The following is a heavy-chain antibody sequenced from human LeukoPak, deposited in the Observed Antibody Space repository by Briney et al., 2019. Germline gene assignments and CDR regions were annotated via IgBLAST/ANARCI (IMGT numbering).Heavy chain of an antibody. J-gene: IGHJ4*02. Sequence: PGGSLRLSCAASGFTFSSYSMNWVRQAPGKGLEWVSSISSSSSYIYYADSVKGRFTISRDNAKNSLYLQMNSLRAEDTAVYYCAKLTIAAVPSGFDYWGQGTLVTVSS. CDR2: ISSSSSYI. CDR1: GFTFSSYS. V-gene: IGHV3-21*04. D-gene: IGHD6-13*01. CDR3: AKLTIAAVPSGFDY.